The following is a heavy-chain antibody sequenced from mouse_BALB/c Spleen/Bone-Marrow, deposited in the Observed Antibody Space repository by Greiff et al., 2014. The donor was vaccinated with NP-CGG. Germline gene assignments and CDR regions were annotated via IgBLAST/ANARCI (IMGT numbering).Heavy chain of an antibody. CDR1: GFNIKDYY. D-gene: IGHD2-10*02. CDR3: NEGYGNYGY. J-gene: IGHJ2*01. Sequence: EVQLQQSGAELVRSGASVKLSCTASGFNIKDYYMHWVKQRPEQGLEWIGWIDPENGDTEYAPKFQGKATMTAYTSSNTAYLQLSSLTSEDTAVYYCNEGYGNYGYWGQGTTLTVSS. V-gene: IGHV14-4*02. CDR2: IDPENGDT.